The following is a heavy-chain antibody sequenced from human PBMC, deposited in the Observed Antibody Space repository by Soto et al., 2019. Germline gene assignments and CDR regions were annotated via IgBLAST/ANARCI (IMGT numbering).Heavy chain of an antibody. V-gene: IGHV3-23*01. D-gene: IGHD2-8*01. Sequence: GGSLRLCCTGSGFSFFSYAMSWVRQAPGKGLEWVLTISGSGGHTYYEDSVKGRFVVSRDNDKNTVYLHMSSLTGEDTAVYFCAKIEMGWFAHWGQGT. CDR2: ISGSGGHT. CDR1: GFSFFSYA. CDR3: AKIEMGWFAH. J-gene: IGHJ5*02.